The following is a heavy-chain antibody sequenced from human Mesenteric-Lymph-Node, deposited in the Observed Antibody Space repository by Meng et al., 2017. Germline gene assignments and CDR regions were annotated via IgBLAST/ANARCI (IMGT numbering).Heavy chain of an antibody. V-gene: IGHV4-4*02. Sequence: QVQLQESAQVLVTPSGTLSLTCAVAGGSIRRSGWCSSVRQPPGKGLEWIGETSHSGSTNYSPSLKSRVTISLDKSKNQLSLKLNSVTAADTAVYYCASSDYYRSDYWGQGTLVTVSS. D-gene: IGHD3-22*01. CDR1: GGSIRRSGW. CDR2: TSHSGST. J-gene: IGHJ4*02. CDR3: ASSDYYRSDY.